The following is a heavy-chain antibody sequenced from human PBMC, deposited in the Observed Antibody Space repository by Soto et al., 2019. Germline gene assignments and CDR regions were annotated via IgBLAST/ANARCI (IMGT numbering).Heavy chain of an antibody. J-gene: IGHJ5*02. V-gene: IGHV4-61*01. D-gene: IGHD2-8*01. CDR3: ARVMSNGHSDL. CDR2: IYYSGTT. Sequence: PSETLSLTCTVSGGSANSATYYWSWIRQPPGKGLEWIGYIYYSGTTNYNPSLKSRVTISVDTSKNQLSLKLSSVTAADTAVYYCARVMSNGHSDLWGQGTLVTVSS. CDR1: GGSANSATYY.